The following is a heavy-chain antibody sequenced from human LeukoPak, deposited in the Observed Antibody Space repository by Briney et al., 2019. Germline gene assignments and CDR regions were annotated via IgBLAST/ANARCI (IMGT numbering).Heavy chain of an antibody. J-gene: IGHJ4*02. V-gene: IGHV1-18*01. CDR2: ISAYNGNT. D-gene: IGHD3-22*01. CDR1: GYTFTSYG. Sequence: EASVKVSCKASGYTFTSYGISWVRQAPGQGLEWMGWISAYNGNTNYAQKLQGRVTMTTDTSTSTAYMELRSLRSDDTAVSYCARETEDYYDSSGPYFDYWGQGTLVTVSS. CDR3: ARETEDYYDSSGPYFDY.